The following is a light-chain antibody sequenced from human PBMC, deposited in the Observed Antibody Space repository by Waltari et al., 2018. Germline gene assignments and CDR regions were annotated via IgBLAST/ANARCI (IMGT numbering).Light chain of an antibody. V-gene: IGKV4-1*01. J-gene: IGKJ4*01. CDR1: QSVLYSSNNKNY. CDR2: WAS. Sequence: DIVMTQSPDSLAVSLGERATINCKSSQSVLYSSNNKNYLAWYQQKPGQPPKLLISWASTRESGVPDRFSGSGSGTDFTLTISSLQAEDVAVYYCQQYYSTPLTFGGGTKVEIK. CDR3: QQYYSTPLT.